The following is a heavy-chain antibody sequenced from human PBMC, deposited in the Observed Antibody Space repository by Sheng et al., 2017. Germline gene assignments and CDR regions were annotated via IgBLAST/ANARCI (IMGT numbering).Heavy chain of an antibody. CDR1: GFTFSSYG. D-gene: IGHD3-10*01. CDR2: ISGSGGST. J-gene: IGHJ4*02. V-gene: IGHV3-23*04. Sequence: EVQLVESGGGLVQPGGTLRLSCAASGFTFSSYGMSWVRQAPGKGLEWVSAISGSGGSTYYADSVKGRFTISRDNSKNTLYLQMNSLRAEDTAVYYCATNNRPYEGRITMVQGANHGVDYWGQGTLVTVSS. CDR3: ATNNRPYEGRITMVQGANHGVDY.